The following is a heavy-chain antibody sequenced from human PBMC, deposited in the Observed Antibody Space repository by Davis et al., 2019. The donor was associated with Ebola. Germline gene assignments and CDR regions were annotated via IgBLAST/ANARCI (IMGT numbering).Heavy chain of an antibody. J-gene: IGHJ6*02. CDR3: ARAHHCSGGSCYSDYYYGMDV. D-gene: IGHD2-15*01. CDR2: IIPIFGTA. V-gene: IGHV1-69*13. CDR1: GGTFSSYA. Sequence: SVKVSCKASGGTFSSYAISWVRQAPGQGLEWMGGIIPIFGTANYAQKFQGRVTITADESTSIAYMELSSLRSEDTAVYYCARAHHCSGGSCYSDYYYGMDVWGQGTTVTVSS.